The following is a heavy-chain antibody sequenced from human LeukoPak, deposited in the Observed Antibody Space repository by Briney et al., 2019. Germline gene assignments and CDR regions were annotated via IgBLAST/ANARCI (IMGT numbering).Heavy chain of an antibody. CDR1: GFTFSSYA. J-gene: IGHJ4*02. V-gene: IGHV3-23*01. CDR3: AKESRITIFGVVIIRYFDY. D-gene: IGHD3-3*01. CDR2: ISGSGGST. Sequence: GGSLRLSCAASGFTFSSYAMSWVRQAPGKGLEGVSAISGSGGSTYYADSVKGRFTISRDNSKNTLYLQMNSLRAEDTAVYYCAKESRITIFGVVIIRYFDYWGQGTLVTVSS.